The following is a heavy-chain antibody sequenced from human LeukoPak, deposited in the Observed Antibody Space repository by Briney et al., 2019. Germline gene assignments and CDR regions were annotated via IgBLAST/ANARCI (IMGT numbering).Heavy chain of an antibody. D-gene: IGHD4-17*01. CDR2: IYYSESI. V-gene: IGHV4-28*05. J-gene: IGHJ3*02. Sequence: PSETLSLTCAVSGYSISSSNYWGWIRQPPGKGLEWIGHIYYSESIYYNPSLKSRVTMSVDTSKNQFSLKLSSVTAVDTAVYYCARKATTGPTKAAFDIWGQGTMVTVSS. CDR3: ARKATTGPTKAAFDI. CDR1: GYSISSSNY.